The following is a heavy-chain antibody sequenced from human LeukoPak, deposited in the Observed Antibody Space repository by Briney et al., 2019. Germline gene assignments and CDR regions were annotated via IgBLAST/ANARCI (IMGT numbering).Heavy chain of an antibody. CDR2: INHSGST. D-gene: IGHD3-22*01. Sequence: SETLSLTCAVHGGSFSGYYWSWIRQPPGKGLEWIGEINHSGSTNYNPSLKSRVTISVDTSKNQFSLKLSSVTAADTAVYYCARYAVNYYYDSSGYLKAFDYWGQGTLVTVSS. J-gene: IGHJ4*02. CDR1: GGSFSGYY. V-gene: IGHV4-34*01. CDR3: ARYAVNYYYDSSGYLKAFDY.